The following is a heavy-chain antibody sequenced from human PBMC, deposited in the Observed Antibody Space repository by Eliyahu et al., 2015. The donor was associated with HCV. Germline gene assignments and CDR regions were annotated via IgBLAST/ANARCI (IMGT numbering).Heavy chain of an antibody. D-gene: IGHD3-16*01. CDR3: TRGAWGSRYFDL. V-gene: IGHV3-74*01. CDR1: GFPFTSYW. CDR2: INSDVSGT. Sequence: LLVESGGGLVQPGGSLRLSCAASGFPFTSYWMHWVRQAPGKGLVWVSRINSDVSGTNYADSVKGRFTISRDNAENTLYLQMNSLRVEDTAVYYCTRGAWGSRYFDLWGRGTLVTVSS. J-gene: IGHJ2*01.